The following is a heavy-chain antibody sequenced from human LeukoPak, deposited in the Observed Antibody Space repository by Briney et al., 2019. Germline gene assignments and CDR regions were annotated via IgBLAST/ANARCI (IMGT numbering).Heavy chain of an antibody. V-gene: IGHV5-51*01. CDR2: IYPGDSDT. D-gene: IGHD2-2*01. Sequence: GESLKISCKGSGYSFTSYWIGWVRQMPGKGLEWMGIIYPGDSDTRYSPSFQGQVTISADKSTSTAYLQWSSLKASDTAMYYCARTDCSSTSCYGVNWLDPWGQGTLVTVSS. J-gene: IGHJ5*02. CDR3: ARTDCSSTSCYGVNWLDP. CDR1: GYSFTSYW.